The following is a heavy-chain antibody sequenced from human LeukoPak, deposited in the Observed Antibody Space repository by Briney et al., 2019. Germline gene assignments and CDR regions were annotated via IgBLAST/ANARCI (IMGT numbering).Heavy chain of an antibody. CDR1: GYTFTKEA. Sequence: ASVKVSCKAFGYTFTKEAISWVRQAPGQGLEWMGWSSPNNGNRNYALKFQGRVTMTTDTSTATAYMELRSLRSDDTAVYYCARGYYCTHGVCYGGDFDNWGQGTLVTVSS. J-gene: IGHJ4*02. D-gene: IGHD2-8*01. CDR2: SSPNNGNR. CDR3: ARGYYCTHGVCYGGDFDN. V-gene: IGHV1-18*01.